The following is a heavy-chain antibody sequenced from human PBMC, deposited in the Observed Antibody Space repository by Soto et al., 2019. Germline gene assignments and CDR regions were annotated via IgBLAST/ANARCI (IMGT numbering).Heavy chain of an antibody. Sequence: SETLSLTCTVSGGSISNFYWSWIRQPPGKGLEWIGYIYYSGTTSYNPSLNSRVTISVDTSKNQFSLKLSSVTAADTAVYYCARDRGTMVRGVIRWFDPWGQGTLVTVSS. J-gene: IGHJ5*02. CDR1: GGSISNFY. CDR3: ARDRGTMVRGVIRWFDP. D-gene: IGHD3-10*01. V-gene: IGHV4-59*01. CDR2: IYYSGTT.